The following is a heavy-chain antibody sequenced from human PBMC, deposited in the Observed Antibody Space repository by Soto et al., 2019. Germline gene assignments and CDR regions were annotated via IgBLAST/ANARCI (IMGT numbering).Heavy chain of an antibody. CDR2: IKVKTDGETT. Sequence: GGSLRLSCAASGLIFRDAWMNWVRHAPGKGLEWVGRIKVKTDGETTDYAAPVKGRFTISRDDSKNTLYLQMNGLKAEDTAVYYCTTLTVIYDSTGYYSIYWGQGTLVTVSS. CDR3: TTLTVIYDSTGYYSIY. D-gene: IGHD3-22*01. CDR1: GLIFRDAW. J-gene: IGHJ4*02. V-gene: IGHV3-15*07.